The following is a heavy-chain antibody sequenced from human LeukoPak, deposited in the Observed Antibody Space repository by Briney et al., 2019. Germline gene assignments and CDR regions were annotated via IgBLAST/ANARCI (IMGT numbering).Heavy chain of an antibody. CDR1: RFAFSTYA. CDR2: ISSNGADT. J-gene: IGHJ4*02. Sequence: GGSLRLSCAVSRFAFSTYAMTWVRQAPGQGLEYVSTISSNGADTYHADSVKGRFTISRDNSKNTLYLQMTSLRVEDTAVYYCANYRKPQGLDYWGQGTLVTVSS. D-gene: IGHD1-14*01. CDR3: ANYRKPQGLDY. V-gene: IGHV3-23*01.